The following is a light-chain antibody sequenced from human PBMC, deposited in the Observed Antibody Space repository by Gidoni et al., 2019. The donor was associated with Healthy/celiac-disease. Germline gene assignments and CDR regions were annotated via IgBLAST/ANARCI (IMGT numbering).Light chain of an antibody. Sequence: QSALTQPASVAGSPGPSITISCTGTSSDVGGYNFVSWYQHHPGKAPKLMCYEVTQRPSGILSRFSGSKSGNTASLTISGLQAEDEADSYCCSYAGSSPYVFGTGTKVTVL. CDR1: SSDVGGYNF. CDR2: EVT. J-gene: IGLJ1*01. V-gene: IGLV2-23*02. CDR3: CSYAGSSPYV.